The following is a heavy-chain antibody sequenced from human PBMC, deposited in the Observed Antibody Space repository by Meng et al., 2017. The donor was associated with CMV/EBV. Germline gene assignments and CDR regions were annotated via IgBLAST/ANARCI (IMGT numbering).Heavy chain of an antibody. CDR1: GFTFSSYS. CDR3: AREAPLSFWSGLN. V-gene: IGHV3-21*01. Sequence: GGSLRLSCAASGFTFSSYSMNWVRQAPGKGLEWVSSISSSSSYIHYADSVKGRFTISRDNAKNSLYLQMNSLRAEDTAVYYCAREAPLSFWSGLNWGQGTLVTVSS. D-gene: IGHD3-3*01. CDR2: ISSSSSYI. J-gene: IGHJ4*02.